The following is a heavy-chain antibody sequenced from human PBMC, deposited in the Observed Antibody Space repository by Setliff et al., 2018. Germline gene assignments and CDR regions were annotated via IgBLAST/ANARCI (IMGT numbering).Heavy chain of an antibody. D-gene: IGHD3-22*01. J-gene: IGHJ6*03. CDR2: ISSTSSYI. CDR1: GFTFSSYS. V-gene: IGHV3-21*01. Sequence: GGSLRLSCAASGFTFSSYSMNWVRQAPGKGLEWVSSISSTSSYIYYADSVKGRFTISRDNAKNSLYLQMNSLRAEDTAVYYCALTPLNNYHYYQGYYYYMGVWGKGTTVTVSS. CDR3: ALTPLNNYHYYQGYYYYMGV.